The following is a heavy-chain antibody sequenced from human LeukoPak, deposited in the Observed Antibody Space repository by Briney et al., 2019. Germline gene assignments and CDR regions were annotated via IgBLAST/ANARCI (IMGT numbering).Heavy chain of an antibody. J-gene: IGHJ4*02. Sequence: SVKVSCKASGGTFSSYAISWVRQAPGQGLEWMGRIIPILGIANYAQKFQGRVTITADKSTSTAYMELSSLRSEDTAVYYCARDQGYSYGSFGYWGQGTLVTVSS. V-gene: IGHV1-69*04. CDR1: GGTFSSYA. D-gene: IGHD5-18*01. CDR3: ARDQGYSYGSFGY. CDR2: IIPILGIA.